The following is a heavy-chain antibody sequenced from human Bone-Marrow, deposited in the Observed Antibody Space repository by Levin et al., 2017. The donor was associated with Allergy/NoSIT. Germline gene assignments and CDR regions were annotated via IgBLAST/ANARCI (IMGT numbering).Heavy chain of an antibody. D-gene: IGHD5-18*01. CDR1: GFTFSDYY. J-gene: IGHJ5*02. CDR3: ARDGTLDTAMDPGWFDP. Sequence: GGSLRLSCAASGFTFSDYYMSWIRQAPGKGLEWVSYIDRSSSYTNYADSVKGRFTISRDNSKNSLYLQMNSLRPDDTAVYYCARDGTLDTAMDPGWFDPWGQGTLVTVSS. CDR2: IDRSSSYT. V-gene: IGHV3-11*05.